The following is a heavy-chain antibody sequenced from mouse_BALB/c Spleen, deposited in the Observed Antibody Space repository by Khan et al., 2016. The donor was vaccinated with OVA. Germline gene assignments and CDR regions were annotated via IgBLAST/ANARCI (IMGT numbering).Heavy chain of an antibody. CDR1: GYTFTNYI. J-gene: IGHJ3*01. V-gene: IGHV1S136*01. CDR3: ARDYGSSFWFAY. Sequence: EVQLQESGPELVKPGASVKMSCKASGYTFTNYIIHWVNQKPGQGLEWIGYINPYNDGPKDNEKFKGKATLTSDKSSSTAYMELSGLTSEDSAVYYCARDYGSSFWFAYWGQGTLVTVSA. D-gene: IGHD1-1*01. CDR2: INPYNDGP.